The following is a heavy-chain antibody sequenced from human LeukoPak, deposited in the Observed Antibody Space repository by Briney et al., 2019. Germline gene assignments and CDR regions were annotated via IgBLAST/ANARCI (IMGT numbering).Heavy chain of an antibody. Sequence: GSLRLSCAASGFTFSSYSMNWVRQAPGKGLGWVSSISSSSSYIYYADSVKGRFTISRDNAKNSLYLQMNSLRAEDTAVYYCARRGDKDNDAFDIWGQGTMVTVSS. CDR3: ARRGDKDNDAFDI. D-gene: IGHD3-16*01. CDR2: ISSSSSYI. V-gene: IGHV3-21*01. CDR1: GFTFSSYS. J-gene: IGHJ3*02.